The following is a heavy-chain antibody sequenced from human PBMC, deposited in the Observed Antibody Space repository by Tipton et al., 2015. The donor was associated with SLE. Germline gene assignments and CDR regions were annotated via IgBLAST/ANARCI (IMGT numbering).Heavy chain of an antibody. CDR3: ARSGHIVVVVLGYFDV. V-gene: IGHV4-38-2*02. D-gene: IGHD2-21*01. CDR1: GYSIRGGYY. CDR2: IYHSGST. J-gene: IGHJ2*01. Sequence: TLSLTCTVSGYSIRGGYYWGWIRQPPGKGLEWIGSIYHSGSTYYNPSLKSRVTISVDTSKNQFSLKLSSVTAADTAVYYCARSGHIVVVVLGYFDVWGRGTLVAVSS.